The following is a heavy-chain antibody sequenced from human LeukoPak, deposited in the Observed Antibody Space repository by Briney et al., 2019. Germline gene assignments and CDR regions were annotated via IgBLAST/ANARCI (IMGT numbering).Heavy chain of an antibody. Sequence: SETLSLTCTVSGGSISSYYWSWIRQPPGKGLEWIGYIYYSGSTYYNPSLKSRVTISVDTSKDQFSLKLSSVTAADTAVYYCARDCMVRYPHYYYYSMDVWGQGTTVTVSS. CDR2: IYYSGST. V-gene: IGHV4-30-4*01. CDR3: ARDCMVRYPHYYYYSMDV. CDR1: GGSISSYY. D-gene: IGHD3-10*01. J-gene: IGHJ6*02.